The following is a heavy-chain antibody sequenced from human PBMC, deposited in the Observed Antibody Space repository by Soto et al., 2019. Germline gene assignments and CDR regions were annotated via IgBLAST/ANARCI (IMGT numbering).Heavy chain of an antibody. V-gene: IGHV1-18*01. CDR3: ARTRDDYGDYIFDY. Sequence: ASVKVSCKASGYTFTSYGISWVRQAPGQGLEWMGWISAYNGNTNYAQKLQGRVTMTTDTSTSTAYMELRSLRSDDTAVYYCARTRDDYGDYIFDYWRQGTLVTVSS. D-gene: IGHD4-17*01. CDR2: ISAYNGNT. J-gene: IGHJ4*02. CDR1: GYTFTSYG.